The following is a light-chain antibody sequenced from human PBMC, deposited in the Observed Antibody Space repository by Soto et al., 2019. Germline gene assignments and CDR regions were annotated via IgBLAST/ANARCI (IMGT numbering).Light chain of an antibody. Sequence: EIVLTQSPGTLSLSPGERATLSCRASQSVSKNYLAWYQHKPGQAPRLLIDDASNRATGVPDRFSGSGSGTYFTLTISSLEPEDSAVYYCQQCATPPLTFGQGTKVEIK. J-gene: IGKJ1*01. V-gene: IGKV3-20*01. CDR3: QQCATPPLT. CDR2: DAS. CDR1: QSVSKNY.